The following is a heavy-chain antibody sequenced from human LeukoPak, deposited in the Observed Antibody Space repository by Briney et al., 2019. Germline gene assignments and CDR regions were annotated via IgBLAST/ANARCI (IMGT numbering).Heavy chain of an antibody. CDR1: GFTFSTYA. V-gene: IGHV3-23*01. CDR3: AKGASSTWIDY. J-gene: IGHJ4*02. CDR2: ISDSGGST. Sequence: GGSLRLSCAASGFTFSTYAMTWVRQAPGKGLEWVSSISDSGGSTLYAESVKGRFTMSRDNSKDTLYVQMNSLRADDTAVYYCAKGASSTWIDYWGQGTLVTVSS. D-gene: IGHD6-13*01.